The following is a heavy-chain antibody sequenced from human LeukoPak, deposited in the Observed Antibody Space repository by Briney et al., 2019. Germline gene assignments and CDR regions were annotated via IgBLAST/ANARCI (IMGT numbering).Heavy chain of an antibody. CDR2: IYTSGST. CDR3: ASGFSSGWFAFDI. V-gene: IGHV4-61*02. D-gene: IGHD6-19*01. J-gene: IGHJ3*02. Sequence: SQTLSLTCTVSGGSISSGSYYWSWIRQPAGKGLEWIGRIYTSGSTNYNPSLKSRVTISVDTSKNQFSLKLSFVTAADTAVYYCASGFSSGWFAFDIWGQGTMVTVSS. CDR1: GGSISSGSYY.